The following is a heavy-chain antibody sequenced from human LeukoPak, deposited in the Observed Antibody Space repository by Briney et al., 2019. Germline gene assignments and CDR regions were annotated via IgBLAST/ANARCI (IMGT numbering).Heavy chain of an antibody. J-gene: IGHJ6*03. V-gene: IGHV1-69*13. CDR3: ARDEATVTTVPYYYYMDV. Sequence: ASVTVSFKASGGTFINYAISWVRQAPGQGLEWMGGIIPIFGTANYAQKFQGRVTITADESTSTAYMELSSLRSEDTAVYYCARDEATVTTVPYYYYMDVWGKGTTVTVSS. CDR2: IIPIFGTA. D-gene: IGHD4-17*01. CDR1: GGTFINYA.